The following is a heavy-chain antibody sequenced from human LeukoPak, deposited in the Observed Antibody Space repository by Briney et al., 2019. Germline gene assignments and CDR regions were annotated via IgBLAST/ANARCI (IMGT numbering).Heavy chain of an antibody. CDR2: ISDSGDTT. CDR1: GFAFSNFA. Sequence: GGSLRLSCAASGFAFSNFAMNWVRQAPGKGLEWVSGISDSGDTTDYADSVQGRFTISRDNSKNTVFLQMSSLRAEDTAVYYCAKDRAGRRRAHFPFDFWGQGTLVTVSS. D-gene: IGHD3-3*02. CDR3: AKDRAGRRRAHFPFDF. J-gene: IGHJ4*02. V-gene: IGHV3-23*01.